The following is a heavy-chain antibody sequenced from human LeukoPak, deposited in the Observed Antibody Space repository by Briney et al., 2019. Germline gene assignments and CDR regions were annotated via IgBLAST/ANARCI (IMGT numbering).Heavy chain of an antibody. D-gene: IGHD2-2*01. Sequence: ASVKVSCKASGGTFSSYAISWVRQAPGQGLEWMGWINPNSGGTNYAQKFQGKVTMTRDTSISTAYMELSRLRSDDTAVYYCAREVAADCSSTSCHYWYFDLWGRGTLVTVSS. CDR2: INPNSGGT. J-gene: IGHJ2*01. V-gene: IGHV1-2*02. CDR1: GGTFSSYA. CDR3: AREVAADCSSTSCHYWYFDL.